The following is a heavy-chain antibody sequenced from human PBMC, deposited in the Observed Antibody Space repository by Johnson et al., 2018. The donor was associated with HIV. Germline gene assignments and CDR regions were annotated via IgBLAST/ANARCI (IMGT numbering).Heavy chain of an antibody. Sequence: QVQLVESGGGVVQPGRSLRLSCVASGFTLSSYAMHWVRQAPGKGLEWVGVIAFDGSNKYYADSVKGRFTISRDNSKNSLYLQMNRLRAEDTALYYCARYFGVVIDDKDAFDSWGQGTMVTVSS. J-gene: IGHJ3*02. V-gene: IGHV3-30-3*01. D-gene: IGHD3-3*01. CDR3: ARYFGVVIDDKDAFDS. CDR2: IAFDGSNK. CDR1: GFTLSSYA.